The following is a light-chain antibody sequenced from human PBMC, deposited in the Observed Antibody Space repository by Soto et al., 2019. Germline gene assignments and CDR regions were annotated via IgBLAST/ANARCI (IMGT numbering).Light chain of an antibody. V-gene: IGKV3-20*01. CDR3: QQYAGSPAT. J-gene: IGKJ1*01. Sequence: EIVLTQSPGTLSLSPGERATLSCRASQTVTSNYLAWYQRKPGQAPRLHIYGASSRATDIPDRFSGSGSGTDFTLTITRLEPEDFAVYFCQQYAGSPATFGQGTKVEIK. CDR2: GAS. CDR1: QTVTSNY.